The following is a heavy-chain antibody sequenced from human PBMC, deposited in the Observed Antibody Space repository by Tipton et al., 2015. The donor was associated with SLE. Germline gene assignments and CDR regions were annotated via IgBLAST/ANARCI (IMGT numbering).Heavy chain of an antibody. Sequence: TLSLTCTVSGDSISSSSYYWGWIRQPPGKGLEWIGTFYYSGNTYFNPSLESRVTISVDTSKNQFSLRLSSVTAADTAVYYCARDYYDSRGYTLFDYWGQGALVTVSS. J-gene: IGHJ4*02. CDR1: GDSISSSSYY. D-gene: IGHD3-22*01. CDR2: FYYSGNT. CDR3: ARDYYDSRGYTLFDY. V-gene: IGHV4-39*07.